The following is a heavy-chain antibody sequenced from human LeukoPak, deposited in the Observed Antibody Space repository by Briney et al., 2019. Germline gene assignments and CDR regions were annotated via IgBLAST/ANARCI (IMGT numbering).Heavy chain of an antibody. D-gene: IGHD2-8*01. V-gene: IGHV3-33*01. CDR3: ARDLGTNSHGWGVVDS. J-gene: IGHJ4*02. CDR1: GFTFSSYG. CDR2: IYYDGSNE. Sequence: GRSLRLPCAASGFTFSSYGMHWVRQAPGKGLEWVAVIYYDGSNEYYTDSVKGRFTISRDNSQKTLYLQMNRLRTEDTAVYYCARDLGTNSHGWGVVDSWGQGTLVTVSS.